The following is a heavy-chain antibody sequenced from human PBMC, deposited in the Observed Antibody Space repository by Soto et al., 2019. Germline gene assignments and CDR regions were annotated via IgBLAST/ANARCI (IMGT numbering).Heavy chain of an antibody. J-gene: IGHJ6*02. V-gene: IGHV4-34*01. D-gene: IGHD3-3*01. CDR3: ARVDYDFWTYYYGMDV. Sequence: PSETLSLTCAVSGGSFSGYFWNWIRQTPGKGLEWIGKVNHSGSTNYNPSLKSRVTISVDTSKNQFSLQLSSVTAADTAVYYCARVDYDFWTYYYGMDVWGQGTTVTVSS. CDR2: VNHSGST. CDR1: GGSFSGYF.